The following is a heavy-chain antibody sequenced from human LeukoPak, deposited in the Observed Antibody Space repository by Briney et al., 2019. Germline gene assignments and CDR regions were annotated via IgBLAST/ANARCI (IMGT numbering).Heavy chain of an antibody. J-gene: IGHJ4*02. CDR1: GGSISSYY. D-gene: IGHD3-9*01. V-gene: IGHV3-23*01. Sequence: ETLSLTCTVSGGSISSYYWSWVRQAPGKGLEWVSAISDSGGNTYYADSVKGRFTISRDNSKNTLFLQMNSLRAEDTAVYYCATEVLTGYYGFDYWGQGTLVTVSS. CDR3: ATEVLTGYYGFDY. CDR2: ISDSGGNT.